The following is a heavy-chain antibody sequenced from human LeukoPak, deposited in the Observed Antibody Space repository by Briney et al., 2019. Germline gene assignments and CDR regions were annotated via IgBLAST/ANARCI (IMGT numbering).Heavy chain of an antibody. Sequence: ASVKVSCKASGYTFTGYYIHSVRQAPGQGLEWMGWIDPHSGGTNYAQKFQGRVTMTRETSISTAYMELSRLRSDDTAVYYCARVGVAGTLYYWGQGTLVTVSS. CDR3: ARVGVAGTLYY. J-gene: IGHJ4*02. CDR1: GYTFTGYY. V-gene: IGHV1-2*02. D-gene: IGHD6-19*01. CDR2: IDPHSGGT.